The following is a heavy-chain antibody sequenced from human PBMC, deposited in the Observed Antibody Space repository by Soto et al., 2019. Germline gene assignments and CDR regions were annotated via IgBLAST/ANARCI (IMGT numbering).Heavy chain of an antibody. CDR3: AKDRSSIGVMGLFDP. J-gene: IGHJ5*02. V-gene: IGHV3-30*18. CDR1: GFTFSSYG. CDR2: ISYDGSNK. Sequence: GGSLRLSCAASGFTFSSYGMHWVRQAPGNGLEWVAVISYDGSNKYYADSVKGRFTISRDNSKNTLYLQMNSLRAEDTAVYYCAKDRSSIGVMGLFDPWGQGTLVTVSS. D-gene: IGHD3-16*01.